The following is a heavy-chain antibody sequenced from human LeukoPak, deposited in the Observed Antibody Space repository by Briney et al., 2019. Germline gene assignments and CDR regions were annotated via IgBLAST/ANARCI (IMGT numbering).Heavy chain of an antibody. CDR3: ARRQIFYDYVWGSYRPIYYFDY. Sequence: GGSLRLSCAASGFTFSTYSMNWVRQAPGKGLEWVSSISSSSSYIYYADSVKGRFTISRDNAKNSLYLQMNSLRAEDTAVYYCARRQIFYDYVWGSYRPIYYFDYWGQGTLVTVSS. CDR2: ISSSSSYI. D-gene: IGHD3-16*02. V-gene: IGHV3-21*01. CDR1: GFTFSTYS. J-gene: IGHJ4*02.